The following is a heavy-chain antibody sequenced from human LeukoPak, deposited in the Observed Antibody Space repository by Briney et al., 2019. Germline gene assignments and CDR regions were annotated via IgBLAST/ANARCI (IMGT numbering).Heavy chain of an antibody. J-gene: IGHJ4*02. D-gene: IGHD6-19*01. V-gene: IGHV1-2*02. CDR3: ASYISGWGYYFDY. CDR1: GYTFTGYY. CDR2: INPNSGGT. Sequence: GASVKVSFKASGYTFTGYYMHWVRQAPGQGPEWMGWINPNSGGTNYAQKFQGRVTMTRDTSISTAYMELSRLRSDDTAVYYCASYISGWGYYFDYWGQGTLVTVSS.